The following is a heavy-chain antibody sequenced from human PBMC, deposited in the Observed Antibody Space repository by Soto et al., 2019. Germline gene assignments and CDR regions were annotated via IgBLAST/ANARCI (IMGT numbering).Heavy chain of an antibody. CDR1: GGSILDSTYY. J-gene: IGHJ4*02. D-gene: IGHD2-2*01. Sequence: PSETLSLTCTVSGGSILDSTYYWAWIRQSPGKGLEWIGTIYHSGSASYNPSLKSRVTISVDGSKNHFSLQLSSVTAADTAVYYCARGRLLPAVNFDYWGQGALVTVSS. V-gene: IGHV4-39*07. CDR3: ARGRLLPAVNFDY. CDR2: IYHSGSA.